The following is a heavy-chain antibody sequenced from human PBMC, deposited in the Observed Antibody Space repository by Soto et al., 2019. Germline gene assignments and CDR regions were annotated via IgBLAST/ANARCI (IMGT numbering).Heavy chain of an antibody. CDR2: MNPNSGRT. D-gene: IGHD4-17*01. CDR3: ARESGGTTATLDYYYFYMDI. J-gene: IGHJ6*03. V-gene: IGHV1-2*04. CDR1: GYAFSQFY. Sequence: ASVKFSCKAFGYAFSQFYIHWMRQAPGQGLEWMGWMNPNSGRTKIAQNFQGWVTMTRDTSIKTVYMELSGLRSDATAVYYCARESGGTTATLDYYYFYMDIWVKGTTVTVSS.